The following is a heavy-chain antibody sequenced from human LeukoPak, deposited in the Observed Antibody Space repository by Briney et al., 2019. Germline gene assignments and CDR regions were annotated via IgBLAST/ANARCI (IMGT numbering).Heavy chain of an antibody. CDR1: GGSFNDYY. D-gene: IGHD4-23*01. J-gene: IGHJ4*02. V-gene: IGHV4-34*03. CDR2: IDQSGST. Sequence: PSETLSLTCAVYGGSFNDYYWNWTRQPPGKGLEWIGKIDQSGSTIYNSSLKSRVTISVDTSKNQFSLNLSSVTAADTAVYYCLYGGNSGDWVYWGQGTLVTVSS. CDR3: LYGGNSGDWVY.